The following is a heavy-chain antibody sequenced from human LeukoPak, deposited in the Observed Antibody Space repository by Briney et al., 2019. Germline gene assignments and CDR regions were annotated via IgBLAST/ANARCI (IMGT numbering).Heavy chain of an antibody. Sequence: SETLSLTCTVSGSISSYYWSWIRQPPGKGLEWIGYIYTSGSTNYNPSLKSRVTISVDTSKNQFSLKLSSVTAADTAVYYCARLGHIVVVPAAMSWFGPWGQGTLVTVSS. J-gene: IGHJ5*02. V-gene: IGHV4-4*09. CDR2: IYTSGST. CDR1: GSISSYY. CDR3: ARLGHIVVVPAAMSWFGP. D-gene: IGHD2-2*01.